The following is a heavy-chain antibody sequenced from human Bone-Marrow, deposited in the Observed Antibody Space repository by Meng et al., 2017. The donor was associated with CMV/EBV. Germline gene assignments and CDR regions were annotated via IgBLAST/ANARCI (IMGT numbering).Heavy chain of an antibody. V-gene: IGHV5-51*01. CDR3: ARRPNWNRNIDY. Sequence: GGSLRLSCKGSGYSFTSYWIGWVRQMPGKGLEWMGIIYPGDSDTRYSPSFQGQVTISADKSISTAYLQWSSLKASDTAMYYCARRPNWNRNIDYWGQGTLVTVSS. J-gene: IGHJ4*02. CDR2: IYPGDSDT. CDR1: GYSFTSYW. D-gene: IGHD1-1*01.